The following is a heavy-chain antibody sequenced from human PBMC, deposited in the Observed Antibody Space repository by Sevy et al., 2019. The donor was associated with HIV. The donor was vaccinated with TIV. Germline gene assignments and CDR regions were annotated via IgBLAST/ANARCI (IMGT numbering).Heavy chain of an antibody. CDR1: GYTFTSYG. CDR2: ISAYNGNT. D-gene: IGHD2-8*01. Sequence: ASVKVSCKASGYTFTSYGISWVRQAPGQGLEWMGWISAYNGNTNYAQKLQGRVTMTTDTSTSTAYMELRSLRSDDTAVYYCVVYAIIRGTYYFDYWGQGTLVTVSS. CDR3: VVYAIIRGTYYFDY. V-gene: IGHV1-18*01. J-gene: IGHJ4*02.